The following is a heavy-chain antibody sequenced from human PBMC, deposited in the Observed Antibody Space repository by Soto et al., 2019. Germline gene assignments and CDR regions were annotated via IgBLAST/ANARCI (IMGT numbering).Heavy chain of an antibody. J-gene: IGHJ6*02. D-gene: IGHD2-8*01. CDR2: ISVYTGNT. CDR1: GYTFTSYG. Sequence: QVQLVQSGGEVTKPGASVKVSCKSSGYTFTSYGVSWVRQAPGQGLEWLGWISVYTGNTKQAQKFQDRVTLTNEASTGRASLELRNLRSDDTAVYYCARDRCTTDRCYTHHFDVWGQGTTVTVSS. CDR3: ARDRCTTDRCYTHHFDV. V-gene: IGHV1-18*04.